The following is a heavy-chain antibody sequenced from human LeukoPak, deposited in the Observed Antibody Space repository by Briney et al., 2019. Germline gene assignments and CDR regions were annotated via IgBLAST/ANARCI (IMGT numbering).Heavy chain of an antibody. Sequence: GGSLRLSCAASGFSFSSYAMTWARQAPVKGLEWVSAISGDGTRTYYADSVKGVFTISRDNSKNTLYLEMSSLRVEDTAIYYCAKWPEGAMDYFDYWGQGTLVTVSS. D-gene: IGHD3-16*01. CDR3: AKWPEGAMDYFDY. J-gene: IGHJ4*02. V-gene: IGHV3-23*01. CDR1: GFSFSSYA. CDR2: ISGDGTRT.